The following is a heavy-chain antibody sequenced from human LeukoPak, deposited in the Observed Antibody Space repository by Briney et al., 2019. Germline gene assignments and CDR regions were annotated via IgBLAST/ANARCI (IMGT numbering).Heavy chain of an antibody. Sequence: GGSLRLSCAASGLTFSGYAISWVRQAPGKGLEWVSTITTSGGTTYYADSVKGRFTISRDNSKNTLYLQMNSLRAEDTAVYYCAKGGENWSPDYWGQGTLVTVSS. CDR2: ITTSGGTT. V-gene: IGHV3-23*01. CDR3: AKGGENWSPDY. J-gene: IGHJ4*02. D-gene: IGHD1-1*01. CDR1: GLTFSGYA.